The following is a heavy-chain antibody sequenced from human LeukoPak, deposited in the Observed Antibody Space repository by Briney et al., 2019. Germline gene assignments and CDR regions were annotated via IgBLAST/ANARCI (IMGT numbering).Heavy chain of an antibody. V-gene: IGHV4-61*08. J-gene: IGHJ5*02. CDR1: GGSIGSVGYQ. Sequence: SETLSLTCKVSGGSIGSVGYQWSWIRQAPGKGLEWIGYISHRGSPLYNPSLKSRVTMSVDTSENQVSLRLNSVTAADTGVYYCARWAERCCDSATCYYNYFDPWGQGTLVIVSS. CDR2: ISHRGSP. CDR3: ARWAERCCDSATCYYNYFDP. D-gene: IGHD5-24*01.